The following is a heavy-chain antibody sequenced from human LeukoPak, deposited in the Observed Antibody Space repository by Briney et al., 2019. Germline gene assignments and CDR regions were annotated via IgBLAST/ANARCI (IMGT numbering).Heavy chain of an antibody. Sequence: GESLKISCKGSGYSFTSYWIGWVRQMPGKGLEWMGVIYPGDSDTRYSPSFQGQVTISADKSISTAYLQWSSLKASDTAMYYCARINIAAAGRGAFDIWGQGTMVTVSS. V-gene: IGHV5-51*01. CDR3: ARINIAAAGRGAFDI. CDR2: IYPGDSDT. J-gene: IGHJ3*02. D-gene: IGHD6-13*01. CDR1: GYSFTSYW.